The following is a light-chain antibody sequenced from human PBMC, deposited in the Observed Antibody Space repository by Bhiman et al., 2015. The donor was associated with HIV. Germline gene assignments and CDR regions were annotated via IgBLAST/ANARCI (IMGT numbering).Light chain of an antibody. V-gene: IGLV3-19*01. CDR2: GKN. Sequence: SSELTQDPAVSVALGQTVRITCQGDSLRSYYASWYQQKPGQAPVLVIYGKNHRPSGIPDRFSGSKSGTSATLGITGLQTGDEADYYCGTWDSSLSAVVFGGGTKLTVL. CDR3: GTWDSSLSAVV. J-gene: IGLJ2*01. CDR1: SLRSYY.